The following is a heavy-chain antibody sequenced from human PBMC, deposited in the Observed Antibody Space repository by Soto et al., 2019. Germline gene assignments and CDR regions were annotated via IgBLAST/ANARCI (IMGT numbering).Heavy chain of an antibody. CDR3: ARLPGIVAPGTVFLDN. D-gene: IGHD1-1*01. J-gene: IGHJ4*02. Sequence: PGESLKISCKASGYRFTSSWIGWVRQMPGKGLEWMGIIYPGDSDTRYRPSFQGQVTISADKSSSTAYLQWNSLQASDTAKYYCARLPGIVAPGTVFLDNWGQGTMVTVSS. CDR2: IYPGDSDT. CDR1: GYRFTSSW. V-gene: IGHV5-51*01.